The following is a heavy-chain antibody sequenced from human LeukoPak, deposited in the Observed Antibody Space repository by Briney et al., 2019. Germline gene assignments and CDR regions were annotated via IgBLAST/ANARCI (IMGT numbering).Heavy chain of an antibody. J-gene: IGHJ3*02. V-gene: IGHV4-59*08. CDR1: GGFISSFY. Sequence: SETLSLTCTVSGGFISSFYWSWVRQPPGKGLEWIGYVYYSGSTNYNPSLKSRLTISVDSSKNQFSLKLRSVTAADTAVYYCARGPDLGAFDIWGQGTMATVSS. CDR2: VYYSGST. CDR3: ARGPDLGAFDI.